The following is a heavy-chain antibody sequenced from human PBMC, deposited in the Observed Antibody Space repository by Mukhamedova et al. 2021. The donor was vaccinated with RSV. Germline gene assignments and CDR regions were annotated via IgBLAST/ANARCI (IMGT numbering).Heavy chain of an antibody. D-gene: IGHD3-16*01. CDR3: ARDSALAQEGLGN. CDR2: IYYNRAT. J-gene: IGHJ4*02. Sequence: WLGSIYYNRATYYNPSLESRITISADTSKNQFSLNLTSVTAADTAVYYCARDSALAQEGLGNWGQGTLVTVSS. V-gene: IGHV4-39*07.